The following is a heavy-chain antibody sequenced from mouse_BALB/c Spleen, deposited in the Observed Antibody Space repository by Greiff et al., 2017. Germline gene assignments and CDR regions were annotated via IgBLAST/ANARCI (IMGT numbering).Heavy chain of an antibody. J-gene: IGHJ4*01. V-gene: IGHV2-2*02. D-gene: IGHD2-10*01. CDR2: IWSGGST. CDR1: GFSLTSYG. Sequence: VKLQQSGPGLVQPSQSLSITCTVSGFSLTSYGVHWVRQSPGKGLEWLGVIWSGGSTDYNAAFISRLSISKDNSKSQVFFKMNSLQANDTAIYYCARNLLWYPYAMDYWGQGTSVTVSS. CDR3: ARNLLWYPYAMDY.